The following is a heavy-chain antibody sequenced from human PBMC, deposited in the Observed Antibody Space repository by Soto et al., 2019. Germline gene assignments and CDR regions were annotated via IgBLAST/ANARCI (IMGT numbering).Heavy chain of an antibody. Sequence: GESLKISCKGSGYSFTSYWIGWVRQMPGKGPEWMGIIYPGDSDTRYSPSFQGQVTISADKSISTAYLQWSSLKASDTAMYYCARPSGYSSSWYSAFDIWGQGTMVTVSS. CDR1: GYSFTSYW. CDR2: IYPGDSDT. D-gene: IGHD6-13*01. J-gene: IGHJ3*02. CDR3: ARPSGYSSSWYSAFDI. V-gene: IGHV5-51*01.